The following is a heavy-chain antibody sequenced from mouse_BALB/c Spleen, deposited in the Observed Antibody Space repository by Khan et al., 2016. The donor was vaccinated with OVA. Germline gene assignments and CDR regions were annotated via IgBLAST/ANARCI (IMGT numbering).Heavy chain of an antibody. Sequence: QVQLQQPGAELARPGASVKLSCKASGYTFTDYYINWVKQRTGQGLEWIGEISPGSGDTYYNEKFKGKATLSADKSSNPAYMQLSSLTSEASAVYFCATSNNFGYTCAYWGQGTLVTVSA. CDR1: GYTFTDYY. V-gene: IGHV1-77*01. CDR2: ISPGSGDT. D-gene: IGHD1-2*01. CDR3: ATSNNFGYTCAY. J-gene: IGHJ3*01.